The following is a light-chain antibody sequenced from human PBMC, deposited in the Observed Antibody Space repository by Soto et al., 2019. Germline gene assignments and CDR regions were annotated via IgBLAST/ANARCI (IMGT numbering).Light chain of an antibody. CDR2: KTS. V-gene: IGKV3-15*01. CDR3: QQYAGWPLT. CDR1: QSIGTN. Sequence: EVVMTQSPATVSVSPGERTSLSCRASQSIGTNLGWYQQKPGQAPRLLISKTSTRATGVPARFGGSGSGTEFTLTISGLQSADIAVYYCQQYAGWPLTFGGGTKVDIK. J-gene: IGKJ4*01.